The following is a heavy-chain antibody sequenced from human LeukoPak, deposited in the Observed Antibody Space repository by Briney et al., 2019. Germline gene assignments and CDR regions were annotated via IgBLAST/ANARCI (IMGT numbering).Heavy chain of an antibody. V-gene: IGHV4-59*01. CDR3: ARVREGSGSYYLFDY. CDR1: GGSISSYY. J-gene: IGHJ4*02. D-gene: IGHD3-10*01. CDR2: IYYSGST. Sequence: SETLSLTCTVSGGSISSYYWSWLRQPPGKGLEWIGYIYYSGSTNYNPSLKSRVSISVDTSKKQFSLKLGSVTAADSALYYCARVREGSGSYYLFDYWGQGALVSVSS.